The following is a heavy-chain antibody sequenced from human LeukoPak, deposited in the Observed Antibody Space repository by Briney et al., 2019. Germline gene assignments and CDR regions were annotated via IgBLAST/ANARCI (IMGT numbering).Heavy chain of an antibody. CDR2: IIPILGIA. J-gene: IGHJ3*02. V-gene: IGHV1-69*04. CDR3: ARDFHGGNDAFDI. Sequence: SSVTVSCQASGGTFSSYAISWVRQAPGQGLEWMGRIIPILGIANYAQKCQGRVTITADKSTSTAYMELSSLRSEDTAVYYCARDFHGGNDAFDIWGQGTMVTVSS. D-gene: IGHD4-23*01. CDR1: GGTFSSYA.